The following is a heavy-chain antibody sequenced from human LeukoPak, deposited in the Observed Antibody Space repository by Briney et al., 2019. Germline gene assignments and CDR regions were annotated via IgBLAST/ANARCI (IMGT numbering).Heavy chain of an antibody. V-gene: IGHV3-7*03. CDR2: IKQDGSEK. Sequence: SGGSLRLSCAVSGFTFSDYWMTWVRQAPGKGLEWVANIKQDGSEKHYVDSLKGRFTISRDNAKNSLYLQMNSLRAEDTAVYYCAKDYYALLWFGEFNRKYYFDYWGQGTLVTVSS. CDR3: AKDYYALLWFGEFNRKYYFDY. D-gene: IGHD3-10*01. J-gene: IGHJ4*02. CDR1: GFTFSDYW.